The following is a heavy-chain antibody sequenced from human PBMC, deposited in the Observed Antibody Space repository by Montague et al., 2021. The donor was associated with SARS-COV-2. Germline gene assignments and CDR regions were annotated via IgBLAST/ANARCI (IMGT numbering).Heavy chain of an antibody. CDR1: GFTFNTYT. D-gene: IGHD2-2*01. J-gene: IGHJ4*02. CDR2: ISGGGDIA. V-gene: IGHV3-23*01. Sequence: SLRLSCEAFGFTFNTYTMTWVRQAPGKGLEWVSSISGGGDIAYYXDSXQGRFTISGDNSKNTLYLQMNSLRAEDTALYFCAKGEVGYCISTSCYFVYWGQGTLVTVSS. CDR3: AKGEVGYCISTSCYFVY.